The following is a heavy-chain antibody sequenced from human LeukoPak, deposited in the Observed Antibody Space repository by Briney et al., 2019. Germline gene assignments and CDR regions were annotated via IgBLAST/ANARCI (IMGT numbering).Heavy chain of an antibody. J-gene: IGHJ4*02. CDR3: ARDNRYCSGGSCYDIFDY. V-gene: IGHV1-69*01. D-gene: IGHD2-15*01. CDR2: IIPIFGTA. CDR1: GGTFSSYA. Sequence: SVKVSCKASGGTFSSYAISWVRQAPGQGLEWMGGIIPIFGTANYAQKFQGRVTITADESTSTAYMELSSLRSEDTAVYYCARDNRYCSGGSCYDIFDYWGQGTLVTVSS.